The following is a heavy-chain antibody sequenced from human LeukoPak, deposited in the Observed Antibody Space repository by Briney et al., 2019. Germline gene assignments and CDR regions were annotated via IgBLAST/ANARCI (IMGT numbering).Heavy chain of an antibody. J-gene: IGHJ4*02. CDR1: GGSFNVYH. CDR2: SSHSGST. V-gene: IGHV4-34*01. Sequence: SETLSLTCAVYGGSFNVYHWRWIRQPPGTGLEWIGESSHSGSTNYNPSLMSRVTVSADTSKKQFSLSLSSVTAPDTAVYYCALVVDYSGSGTYLVDYWGQGTLVTVSS. CDR3: ALVVDYSGSGTYLVDY. D-gene: IGHD3-10*01.